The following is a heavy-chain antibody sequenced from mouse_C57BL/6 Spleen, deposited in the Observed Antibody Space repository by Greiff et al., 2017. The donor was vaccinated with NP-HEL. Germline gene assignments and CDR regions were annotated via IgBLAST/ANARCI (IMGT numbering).Heavy chain of an antibody. Sequence: VQLHQSGPELVKPGASVKISCKASGYAFSSSWMNWVKQRPGKGLEWIGRIYPGDGDTNYNGKFKGKATLTADKSSSTAYMQLSSLTSEDSAVYFCARQGYYDYDYAMDYWGQGTSVTVSS. CDR2: IYPGDGDT. CDR1: GYAFSSSW. CDR3: ARQGYYDYDYAMDY. D-gene: IGHD2-4*01. V-gene: IGHV1-82*01. J-gene: IGHJ4*01.